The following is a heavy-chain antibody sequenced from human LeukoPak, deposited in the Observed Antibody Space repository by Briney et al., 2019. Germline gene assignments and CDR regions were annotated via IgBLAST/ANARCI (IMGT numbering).Heavy chain of an antibody. D-gene: IGHD3-10*01. Sequence: GSLRLSCAASGFTFSDYYMSWIRQAPGKGLEWVSYISSSGSTIYYADSVKGRFTISRDNAKNSLYLQMNSLRAEDTAVYYCARRAIRGSGSYYYFDYWGQGTLVTVSS. J-gene: IGHJ4*02. CDR3: ARRAIRGSGSYYYFDY. CDR2: ISSSGSTI. V-gene: IGHV3-11*01. CDR1: GFTFSDYY.